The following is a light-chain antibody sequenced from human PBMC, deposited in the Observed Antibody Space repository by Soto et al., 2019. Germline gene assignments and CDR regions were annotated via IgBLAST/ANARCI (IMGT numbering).Light chain of an antibody. CDR3: QAWDSSTAGV. V-gene: IGLV3-1*01. CDR2: QDS. J-gene: IGLJ1*01. CDR1: KLGDKY. Sequence: SYELTQPPSVSVSQGRKASITSSGNKLGDKYACWYQQKPGQSPVLVIYQDSKRPSGIPERFSGSNSGNTATLTISGTQAMDEADYYCQAWDSSTAGVFGTGTKLTVL.